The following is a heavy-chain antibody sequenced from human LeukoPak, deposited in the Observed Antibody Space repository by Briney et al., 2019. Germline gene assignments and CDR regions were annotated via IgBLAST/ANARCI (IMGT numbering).Heavy chain of an antibody. Sequence: GASVKVSCKASGYTFTDSYIHWVRQAPGQGLEWMGRINPNSGDPNYPQNFQGRVTMTRDTSISTAYMEMSSLTSDDTAVYYCARSAGHCNNGVCFTDYHIDVWGTGTTVTVSS. CDR3: ARSAGHCNNGVCFTDYHIDV. V-gene: IGHV1-2*06. D-gene: IGHD2-8*01. CDR2: INPNSGDP. CDR1: GYTFTDSY. J-gene: IGHJ6*03.